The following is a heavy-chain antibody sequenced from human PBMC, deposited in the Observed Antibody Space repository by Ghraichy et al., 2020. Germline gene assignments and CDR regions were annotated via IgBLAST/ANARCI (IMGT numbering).Heavy chain of an antibody. D-gene: IGHD2-15*01. CDR1: GGSFSGYY. Sequence: SETLSLTCAVYGGSFSGYYWSWIRQPPGKGLEWIGEINHSGSTNYNPSLKSRVTISVDTFKNQFPLKLSSVTAADTAVYYCARSIRYCSGGSCYSYLATTRPYYFDYWGQGTLVTVSS. J-gene: IGHJ4*02. CDR2: INHSGST. V-gene: IGHV4-34*01. CDR3: ARSIRYCSGGSCYSYLATTRPYYFDY.